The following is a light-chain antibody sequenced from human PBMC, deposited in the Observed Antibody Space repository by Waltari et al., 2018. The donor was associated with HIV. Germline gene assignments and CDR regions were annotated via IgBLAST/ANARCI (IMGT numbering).Light chain of an antibody. CDR1: SSDVGGYDY. J-gene: IGLJ2*01. CDR2: DVN. CDR3: SSDSRTSGVV. V-gene: IGLV2-14*03. Sequence: QSALTQPASVSGSPGQSITMSCTGTSSDVGGYDYVSWYQQYPGKAPRLMISDVNKRPSEVSDGFSGSKAGDTASRTISGLQTEDEAAYYCSSDSRTSGVVFGGGTTVTVL.